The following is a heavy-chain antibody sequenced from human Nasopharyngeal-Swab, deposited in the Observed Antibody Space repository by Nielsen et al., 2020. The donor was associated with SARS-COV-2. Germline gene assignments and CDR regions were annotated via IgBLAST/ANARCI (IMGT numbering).Heavy chain of an antibody. D-gene: IGHD3-22*01. Sequence: GSLRLSCTVSGGSISSYYWSWIRQPAGKGLEWIGRIYTSGSTNYNPSLKSRVTMSVDTSKNQFSLKLSSVTAADTAVYYCARNYYDSSGYYTYWYFDLWGRGTLVTVSS. J-gene: IGHJ2*01. CDR3: ARNYYDSSGYYTYWYFDL. CDR1: GGSISSYY. CDR2: IYTSGST. V-gene: IGHV4-4*07.